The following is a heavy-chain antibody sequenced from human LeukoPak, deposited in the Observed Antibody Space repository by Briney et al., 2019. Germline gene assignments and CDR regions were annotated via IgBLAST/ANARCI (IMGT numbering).Heavy chain of an antibody. D-gene: IGHD3-22*01. CDR1: GGSISSYY. Sequence: KPSETLSLTCTVSGGSISSYYWSWIRQPPGKGLEWIGYIYYSGSTNYNPSLKSRVTISVDMSKNQFSLKLSSVTAADTAVYYCARAADYYDSSGYYVALDYWGQGTLVTVSS. CDR3: ARAADYYDSSGYYVALDY. V-gene: IGHV4-59*01. CDR2: IYYSGST. J-gene: IGHJ4*02.